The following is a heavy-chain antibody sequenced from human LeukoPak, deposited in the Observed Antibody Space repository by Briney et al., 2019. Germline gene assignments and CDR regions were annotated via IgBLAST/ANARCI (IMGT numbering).Heavy chain of an antibody. D-gene: IGHD4-23*01. CDR3: AKRFYGGTDY. Sequence: GGSLRLSCAASGFSFSCYAMTWVRQAPGKGLEWVSFISGSGVNTYYADSVKGRFTISRDNSKNTLYLQMNSLRAEDTAVYYCAKRFYGGTDYWGQGTLVTVSS. V-gene: IGHV3-23*01. J-gene: IGHJ4*02. CDR1: GFSFSCYA. CDR2: ISGSGVNT.